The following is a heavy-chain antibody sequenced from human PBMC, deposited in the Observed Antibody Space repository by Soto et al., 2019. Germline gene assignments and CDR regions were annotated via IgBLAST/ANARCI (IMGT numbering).Heavy chain of an antibody. CDR2: IYHSGST. Sequence: SETLSLTCAVSGGSISSGGYSWSWIRQPPGKGLEWIGYIYHSGSTYYNPSLKNRVTISVDRSKNQFSLKLSSVTAADTAVYYCARHRGYSYGNYFDYWGQGTLVTVSS. D-gene: IGHD5-18*01. CDR3: ARHRGYSYGNYFDY. J-gene: IGHJ4*02. CDR1: GGSISSGGYS. V-gene: IGHV4-30-2*01.